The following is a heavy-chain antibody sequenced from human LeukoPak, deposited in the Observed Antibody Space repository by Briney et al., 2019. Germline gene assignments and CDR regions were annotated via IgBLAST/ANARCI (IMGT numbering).Heavy chain of an antibody. CDR1: GGSISSYY. V-gene: IGHV4-39*01. CDR2: IYYSGST. D-gene: IGHD3-22*01. J-gene: IGHJ4*02. CDR3: ATRGYYYDSSGYYAAGYFDY. Sequence: SETLSLTCTVSGGSISSYYWGWIRQPPGKGLEWIGSIYYSGSTYYNPSLKSRVTISVDTSKNQFSLKLSSVTAADTAVYYCATRGYYYDSSGYYAAGYFDYWGQGTLVTVSS.